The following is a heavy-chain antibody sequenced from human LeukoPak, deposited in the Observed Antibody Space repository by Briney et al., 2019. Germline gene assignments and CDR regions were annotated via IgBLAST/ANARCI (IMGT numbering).Heavy chain of an antibody. CDR1: GESISGFY. D-gene: IGHD3-10*01. CDR3: ARDSGTTGEVKFDP. Sequence: SETLSLTCTVSGESISGFYWTWIRQPPGKGLEWIGSIYYSGSTYYNPSLKSRVTISVDTSKNQFSLKLSSVTAADTAVYYCARDSGTTGEVKFDPWGQGTLVTVSS. V-gene: IGHV4-39*07. J-gene: IGHJ5*02. CDR2: IYYSGST.